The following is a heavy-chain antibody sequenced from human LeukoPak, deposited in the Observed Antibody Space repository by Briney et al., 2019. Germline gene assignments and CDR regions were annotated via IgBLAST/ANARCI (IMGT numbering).Heavy chain of an antibody. CDR1: GYSFTSYW. V-gene: IGHV5-51*01. J-gene: IGHJ3*02. D-gene: IGHD3-22*01. Sequence: GESLKISCKGSGYSFTSYWIGWVRQMPGKGLEWMGIIYPGDSDTRYSPSFQGQVTISADKSTSTAYLQWSSLKASDTAMYYCARHGLYYYDSSGYLDAFDIWGQGTMVTVSS. CDR3: ARHGLYYYDSSGYLDAFDI. CDR2: IYPGDSDT.